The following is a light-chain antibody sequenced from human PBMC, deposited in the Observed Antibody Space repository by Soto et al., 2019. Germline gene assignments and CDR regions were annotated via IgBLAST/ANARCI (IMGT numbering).Light chain of an antibody. J-gene: IGLJ2*01. CDR2: EVS. Sequence: QSALTQPPSASGSPGQSVTISCTGTSSDVGRVKYVSWYQQHPGKAPKLMIYEVSKRPSGVPDRFSGSKSGNTASLTVSGLQAEDEADYYCSSYACNSHLEFGGGTQLTVL. CDR3: SSYACNSHLE. V-gene: IGLV2-8*01. CDR1: SSDVGRVKY.